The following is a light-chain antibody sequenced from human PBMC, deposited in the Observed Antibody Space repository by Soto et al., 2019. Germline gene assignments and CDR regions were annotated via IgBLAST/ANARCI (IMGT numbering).Light chain of an antibody. CDR2: GDT. V-gene: IGLV1-40*01. Sequence: QSVLTQPASVSGAPGQRVTISCTGSSSNIGAGYDVHWYQQLPGTAPKLLIYGDTNRPSGVPDRFSGSKSGSSASLAISGLQSEDEADYYCAAWHDSLNGVLFGGGTKLTVL. J-gene: IGLJ2*01. CDR3: AAWHDSLNGVL. CDR1: SSNIGAGYD.